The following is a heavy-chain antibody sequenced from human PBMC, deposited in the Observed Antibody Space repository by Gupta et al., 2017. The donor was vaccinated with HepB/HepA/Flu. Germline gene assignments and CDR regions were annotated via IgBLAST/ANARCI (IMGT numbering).Heavy chain of an antibody. CDR2: ISGSGGST. D-gene: IGHD1-26*01. Sequence: EVQLLESGGGLVQPGWSLRLSCAASAFTFSSYAMRRVRQAPGKGLEWVSAISGSGGSTYYADSVKGRFTISRDNSKNTLYLQMNSLRAEDTAVYYCAKDVGALPQYYFDYWGQGTLATVSS. V-gene: IGHV3-23*01. CDR1: AFTFSSYA. CDR3: AKDVGALPQYYFDY. J-gene: IGHJ4*02.